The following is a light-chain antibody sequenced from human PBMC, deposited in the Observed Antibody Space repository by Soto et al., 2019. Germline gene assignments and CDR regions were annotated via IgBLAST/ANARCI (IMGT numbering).Light chain of an antibody. V-gene: IGKV3-15*01. CDR2: GAS. CDR1: QGVSRK. CDR3: QHYHTWPIT. J-gene: IGKJ4*01. Sequence: EIVMTQSPATLSVAPGERVTLSCRASQGVSRKLAWYQHKSGQAPRLLISGASAGATGIPARFSGSGSGTEFTLTISSLQSEDCAIYYDQHYHTWPITFGGGTKMEIK.